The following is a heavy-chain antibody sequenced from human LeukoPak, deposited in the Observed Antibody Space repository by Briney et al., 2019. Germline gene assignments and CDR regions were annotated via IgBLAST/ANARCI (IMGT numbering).Heavy chain of an antibody. J-gene: IGHJ4*02. CDR1: GFTFSSYD. CDR2: ISHDGSNK. CDR3: ARANTPFADY. V-gene: IGHV3-30*09. D-gene: IGHD2-2*02. Sequence: PGRSLRLSCAASGFTFSSYDMHWVRQAPGKGLEWVAVISHDGSNKYYADSVKGRFAISRDNSKNTVYLQMNSLRVEDTAVYYCARANTPFADYWGQGTPVTVSS.